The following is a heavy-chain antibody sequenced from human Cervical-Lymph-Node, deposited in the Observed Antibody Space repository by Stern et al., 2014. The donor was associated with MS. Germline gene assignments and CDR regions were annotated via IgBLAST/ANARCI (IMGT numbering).Heavy chain of an antibody. D-gene: IGHD3-22*01. CDR1: GGSISISNW. CDR2: IYHSGTT. CDR3: ARDQYYYDRSGSSLHYFDQ. V-gene: IGHV4-4*02. J-gene: IGHJ4*02. Sequence: QLQLQESGPGLVKTSGTLSLSCAVSGGSISISNWWSWVRQPPGKGLDGIGEIYHSGTTSYNPSLKIRVTISGDKSKNRISLKLTSVTAADTAVYYCARDQYYYDRSGSSLHYFDQWGQGTLVTVSS.